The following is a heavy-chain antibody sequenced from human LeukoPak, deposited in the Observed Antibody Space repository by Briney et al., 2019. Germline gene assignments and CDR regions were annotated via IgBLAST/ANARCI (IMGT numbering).Heavy chain of an antibody. V-gene: IGHV3-74*01. CDR2: INGDGCST. CDR1: GFTLSSYW. J-gene: IGHJ4*02. D-gene: IGHD1-26*01. Sequence: PGGSLRLSCAASGFTLSSYWMHWVRHAPGKGLVWVSRINGDGCSTTYADSVKGRFTISRDNAKNTLYLQMNSLRAEDTAVYYCTRGELDWGQGTLVTVSS. CDR3: TRGELD.